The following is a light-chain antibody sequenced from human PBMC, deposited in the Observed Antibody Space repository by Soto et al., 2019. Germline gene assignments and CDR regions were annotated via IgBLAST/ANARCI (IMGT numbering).Light chain of an antibody. CDR3: QRYNNGPPVT. V-gene: IGKV1-27*01. CDR1: QDMNNY. CDR2: AAS. Sequence: DIQMTQSPSSLSASVGDRVTITCRASQDMNNYLAWYQQKPGKPPKLLIYAASTLQSGVPSRFSGGGSGADFALTSNSLQPEDVATSYCQRYNNGPPVTFGPGTNV. J-gene: IGKJ3*01.